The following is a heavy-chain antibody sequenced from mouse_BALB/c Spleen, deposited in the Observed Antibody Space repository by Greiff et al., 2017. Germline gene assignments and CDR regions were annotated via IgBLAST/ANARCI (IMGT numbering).Heavy chain of an antibody. V-gene: IGHV5-6*02. CDR1: GFTFSSYG. CDR3: ARRGGSSHWYFDV. CDR2: ISSGGSYT. D-gene: IGHD1-1*01. Sequence: EVKVVESGGDLVKPGGSLKLSCAASGFTFSSYGMSWVRQTPDKRLEWVATISSGGSYTYYPDSVKGRFTISRDNAKNTLYLQMSSLKSEDTAMYYCARRGGSSHWYFDVWGAGTTVTVSS. J-gene: IGHJ1*01.